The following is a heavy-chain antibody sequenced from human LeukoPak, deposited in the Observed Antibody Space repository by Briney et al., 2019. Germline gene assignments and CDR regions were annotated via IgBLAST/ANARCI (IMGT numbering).Heavy chain of an antibody. Sequence: SETLSLTCTVSVGSISSGDYYWSWIRQPPGKGLDWIGYIYYSGSTYYNPSLKSRVTISVDTSKNQFSLKLSSVTAADTAVYYCARDQYYYDSSSLDAFDIWGQGTMVTVSS. V-gene: IGHV4-30-4*01. CDR2: IYYSGST. D-gene: IGHD3-22*01. CDR3: ARDQYYYDSSSLDAFDI. J-gene: IGHJ3*02. CDR1: VGSISSGDYY.